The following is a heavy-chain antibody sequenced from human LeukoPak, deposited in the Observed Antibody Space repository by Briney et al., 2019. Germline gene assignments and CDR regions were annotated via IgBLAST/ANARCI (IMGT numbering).Heavy chain of an antibody. CDR2: ISGSGGST. Sequence: HPGGTLRLSCAASGFTFSSYGMSWVRQAPGKGLEWVSAISGSGGSTYYADSVKGRFTISRDNSKNTVSLQMDSLRAEDAAIYYCAGDKTTGGYYEFDYWGQGTLATVSP. CDR3: AGDKTTGGYYEFDY. CDR1: GFTFSSYG. J-gene: IGHJ4*02. D-gene: IGHD1-26*01. V-gene: IGHV3-23*01.